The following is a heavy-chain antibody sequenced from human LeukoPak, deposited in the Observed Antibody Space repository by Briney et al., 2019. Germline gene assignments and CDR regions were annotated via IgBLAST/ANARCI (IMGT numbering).Heavy chain of an antibody. J-gene: IGHJ4*02. CDR1: GFTFSSYG. Sequence: GGSLRLSCAASGFTFSSYGMHWVRQAPGKGLEWVAVIWYDGSNKYYADSVKGRFTISRDNSKNTLYLQMNSLRAEDTAVYYCARVGGTGVAGLQYDFDCWGQGTLVTVSS. V-gene: IGHV3-33*01. CDR2: IWYDGSNK. CDR3: ARVGGTGVAGLQYDFDC. D-gene: IGHD6-19*01.